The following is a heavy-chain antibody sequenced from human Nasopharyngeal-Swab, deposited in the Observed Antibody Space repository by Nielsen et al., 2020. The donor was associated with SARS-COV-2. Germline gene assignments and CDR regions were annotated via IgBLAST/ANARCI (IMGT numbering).Heavy chain of an antibody. Sequence: ASVTVSCKASGYTFTKYALHWVRQAPGQRLEWMGWLNVGNGNTQYSQKFQGRVNITRDTSARTAYMELSRLRSEDTAVYYCARGYYYGSGSFTGFYGMDVWGQGTTVTVSS. CDR1: GYTFTKYA. CDR3: ARGYYYGSGSFTGFYGMDV. CDR2: LNVGNGNT. V-gene: IGHV1-3*01. J-gene: IGHJ6*02. D-gene: IGHD3-10*01.